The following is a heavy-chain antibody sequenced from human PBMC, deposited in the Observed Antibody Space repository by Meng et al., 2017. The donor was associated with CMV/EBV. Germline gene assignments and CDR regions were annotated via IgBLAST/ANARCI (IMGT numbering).Heavy chain of an antibody. CDR3: THQSYCGGDCHAC. CDR2: IRSKANSYAT. V-gene: IGHV3-73*01. CDR1: GFTFSGSA. D-gene: IGHD2-21*01. Sequence: GESLKIPCAASGFTFSGSAMHWVRQASGKGLEWVGRIRSKANSYATPYAASVKGRFTISRDDSKNTAYLQMNSLKTEDTAVYYCTHQSYCGGDCHACWGQGTLVTVSS. J-gene: IGHJ4*02.